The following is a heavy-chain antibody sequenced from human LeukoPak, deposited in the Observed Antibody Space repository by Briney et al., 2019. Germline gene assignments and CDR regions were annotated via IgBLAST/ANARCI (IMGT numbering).Heavy chain of an antibody. V-gene: IGHV4-59*08. CDR1: GGSISSYY. Sequence: KTSETLSLTCTVSGGSISSYYWSWIRQPPGKGLEWIGYMFYSGSTKYNPSLKSRLTISVDTSKNQFSLKLSSVTAADTAVYYCARHRAYCGGDCYSFDYWGQGTLVTVSS. J-gene: IGHJ4*02. D-gene: IGHD2-21*02. CDR3: ARHRAYCGGDCYSFDY. CDR2: MFYSGST.